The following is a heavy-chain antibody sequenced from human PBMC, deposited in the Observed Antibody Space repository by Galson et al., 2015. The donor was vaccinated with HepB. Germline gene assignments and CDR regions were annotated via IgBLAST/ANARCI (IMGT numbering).Heavy chain of an antibody. J-gene: IGHJ5*02. Sequence: QAPGKGLEWVGFIRSKGYGGTTEYAASVKGRFTISRDDSKSIAYLQMNSPKTEDTAVYYCTRDGWFDPWGQGTLVTVSS. CDR3: TRDGWFDP. CDR2: IRSKGYGGTT. V-gene: IGHV3-49*02.